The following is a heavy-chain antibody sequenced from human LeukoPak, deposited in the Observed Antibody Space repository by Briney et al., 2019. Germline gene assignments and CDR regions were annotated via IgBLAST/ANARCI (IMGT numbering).Heavy chain of an antibody. V-gene: IGHV3-21*01. J-gene: IGHJ3*02. Sequence: PGGSLRLSCAASGCTFTSYTMNWVRQAPGKGLEWVSSISSTSTYIFYADSVKGRFTISRDNAKNSLYLQMNSLRAEDTAVYYCARDFLNTFDIWGQGTMVTVSS. CDR1: GCTFTSYT. D-gene: IGHD1/OR15-1a*01. CDR2: ISSTSTYI. CDR3: ARDFLNTFDI.